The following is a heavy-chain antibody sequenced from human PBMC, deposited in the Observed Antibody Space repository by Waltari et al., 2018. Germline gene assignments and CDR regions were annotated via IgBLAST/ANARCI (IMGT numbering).Heavy chain of an antibody. J-gene: IGHJ5*02. D-gene: IGHD3-9*01. CDR1: GGSFSGYY. V-gene: IGHV4-34*01. CDR3: VRHLRYNNWFDP. Sequence: QVQLQQWGAGLLKPSETLSLTCAVYGGSFSGYYWSWIRQPPGKGLEWIGEINHSGSTNYNPSLKSRVTISVDTSKNQFSLKLSFVTAADTAVYYCVRHLRYNNWFDPWGQGTLVTVSS. CDR2: INHSGST.